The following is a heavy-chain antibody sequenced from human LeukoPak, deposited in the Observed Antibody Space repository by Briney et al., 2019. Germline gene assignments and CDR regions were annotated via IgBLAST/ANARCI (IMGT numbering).Heavy chain of an antibody. CDR3: ARASDLTYYYDSSGYYFDY. CDR1: GYTFTSYA. CDR2: INTNTGNP. V-gene: IGHV7-4-1*02. D-gene: IGHD3-22*01. J-gene: IGHJ4*02. Sequence: ASVKVSCKASGYTFTSYAMNWVRQAPGQGLEWMGWINTNTGNPTYAQGFTGRFVFSLDTSVSTAYLQISSLKAEDTAVYYCARASDLTYYYDSSGYYFDYWGQGTLVTVSS.